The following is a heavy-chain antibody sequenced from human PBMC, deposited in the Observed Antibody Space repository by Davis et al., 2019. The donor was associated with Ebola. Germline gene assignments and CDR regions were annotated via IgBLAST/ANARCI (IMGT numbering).Heavy chain of an antibody. V-gene: IGHV4-31*03. CDR1: GGSISSGGYY. J-gene: IGHJ4*02. CDR3: ARDGEYSSSSGEYYFDY. Sequence: SETLSLTCTVSGGSISSGGYYWSWIRQHPGKGLEWIGYIYYSGSTYYNPSLKSRVTISVDTSKNQFSLKLSSVTAADTAVYYCARDGEYSSSSGEYYFDYWGQGTLVTVSS. D-gene: IGHD6-6*01. CDR2: IYYSGST.